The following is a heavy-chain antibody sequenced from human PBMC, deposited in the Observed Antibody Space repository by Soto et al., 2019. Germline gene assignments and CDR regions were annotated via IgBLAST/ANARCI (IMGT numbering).Heavy chain of an antibody. J-gene: IGHJ5*02. CDR2: IYYSGST. CDR1: GGSISSGGYY. V-gene: IGHV4-31*03. Sequence: SETLSLTCTVSGGSISSGGYYWSWIRQHPGKGLEWIGYIYYSGSTYYNPSLKSRVTISVDTSKNQFSLKLSSVTAADTAVYYCARGIVVVPAVTNWFDPWGQGTLVTSPQ. CDR3: ARGIVVVPAVTNWFDP. D-gene: IGHD2-2*01.